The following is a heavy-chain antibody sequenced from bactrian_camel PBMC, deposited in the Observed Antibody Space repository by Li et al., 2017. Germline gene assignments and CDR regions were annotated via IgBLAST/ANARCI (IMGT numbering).Heavy chain of an antibody. CDR2: IDTGGST. CDR1: RYMYDNGC. J-gene: IGHJ4*01. CDR3: AADYVNLQLARSYNY. D-gene: IGHD7*01. Sequence: ESGGGSVQAGGSLRLSCAASRYMYDNGCMGWFRQAPGKEREGVAAIDTGGSTSYADSVKGRFTISKDNVKNTLYLQMNSLEPEDTAMYYCAADYVNLQLARSYNYWGQGTQVTVS. V-gene: IGHV3S53*01.